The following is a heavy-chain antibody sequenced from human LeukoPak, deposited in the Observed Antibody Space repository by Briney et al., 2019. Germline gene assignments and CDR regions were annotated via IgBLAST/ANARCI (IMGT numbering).Heavy chain of an antibody. V-gene: IGHV4-4*02. J-gene: IGHJ2*01. CDR3: ARDRMGSGYYYRYFDL. D-gene: IGHD3-22*01. CDR2: IYHSGST. CDR1: GGSISSSNW. Sequence: PSGTLSLTCAVSGGSISSSNWWSWVRQPPGKGLEWIGEIYHSGSTNYNPSLKSRVTISVDKSKNQFSLKLSSVTAADTAVYYCARDRMGSGYYYRYFDLWGRGTLVTVSS.